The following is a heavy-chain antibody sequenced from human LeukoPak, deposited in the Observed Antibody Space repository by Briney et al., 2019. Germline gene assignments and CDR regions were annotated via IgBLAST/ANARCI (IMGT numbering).Heavy chain of an antibody. Sequence: GGSLRLSCAASGFTFSSYAMHWVRQAPGKGLEWVAVISYDGSNKYYADSVKGRFTISRNNSKNTLYLQMNSLRAEDTAVYYCAKDLGGGIHWGQGTMVTVSS. CDR3: AKDLGGGIH. CDR1: GFTFSSYA. J-gene: IGHJ3*01. CDR2: ISYDGSNK. D-gene: IGHD3-16*02. V-gene: IGHV3-30*04.